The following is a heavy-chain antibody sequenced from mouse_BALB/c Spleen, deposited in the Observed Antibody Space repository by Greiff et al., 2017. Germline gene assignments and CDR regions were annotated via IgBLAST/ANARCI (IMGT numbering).Heavy chain of an antibody. CDR3: ARDRYYGNYDYAMDY. J-gene: IGHJ4*01. V-gene: IGHV5-6-3*01. CDR1: GFTFSSYG. D-gene: IGHD2-1*01. CDR2: INSNGGST. Sequence: EVKVVESGGGLVQPGGSLKLSCAASGFTFSSYGMSWVRQTPDKRLELVATINSNGGSTYYPDSVKGRFTISRDNAKNTLYLQMSSLKSEDTAMYYCARDRYYGNYDYAMDYWGQGTSVTVSS.